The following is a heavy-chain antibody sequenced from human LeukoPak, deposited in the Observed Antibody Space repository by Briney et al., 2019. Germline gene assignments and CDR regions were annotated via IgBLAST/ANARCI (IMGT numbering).Heavy chain of an antibody. CDR1: GFTFSSNS. CDR3: ATYGDYVDY. Sequence: GGSLRLSCAASGFTFSSNSMNWVRQAPGKGLEWVSSISAGSNYINYTDSVMGRLTVCRDKAKNSLYLQMNSVRAEDTAVYYCATYGDYVDYWGQGTLVTVSS. CDR2: ISAGSNYI. V-gene: IGHV3-21*01. J-gene: IGHJ4*02. D-gene: IGHD4-17*01.